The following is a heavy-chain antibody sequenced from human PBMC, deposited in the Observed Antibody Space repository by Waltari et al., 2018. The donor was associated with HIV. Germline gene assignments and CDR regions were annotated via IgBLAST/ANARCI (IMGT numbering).Heavy chain of an antibody. D-gene: IGHD5-18*01. CDR3: ARRGGVGTGMATDH. V-gene: IGHV5-51*01. Sequence: EVQLVQSGTEVKMPGESLKISCAVSGYSFTDYWVTWVLQMRGKGLEWMGIIYPRDYETKYSPSFRGQVIFSADKSTSTAYLHWNSLKASDTAIYYCARRGGVGTGMATDHWGRGTLVTVSS. CDR1: GYSFTDYW. J-gene: IGHJ4*02. CDR2: IYPRDYET.